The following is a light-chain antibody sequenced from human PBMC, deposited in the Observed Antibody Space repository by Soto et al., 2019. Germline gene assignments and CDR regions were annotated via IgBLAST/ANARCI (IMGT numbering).Light chain of an antibody. CDR1: QSGSGSY. CDR2: GAS. CDR3: QQYGNSPHT. V-gene: IGKV3-20*01. Sequence: EIVLTQSPGTLSLSPGDRATLSCRASQSGSGSYLAWYQQKPGQAPRLFISGASRRATGVLDRFSGSGSGTDFTLTISRLEPDDFVVYYFQQYGNSPHTFGGGTKVEIK. J-gene: IGKJ4*01.